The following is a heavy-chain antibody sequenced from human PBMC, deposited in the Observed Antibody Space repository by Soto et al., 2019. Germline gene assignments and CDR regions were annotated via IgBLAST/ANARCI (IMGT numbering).Heavy chain of an antibody. D-gene: IGHD3-3*02. CDR2: IMPIFRTP. CDR1: VGTFSNSA. J-gene: IGHJ6*02. Sequence: SVKVSCKCSVGTFSNSAISWVRQAPGQGLEWMGGIMPIFRTPDYAQKFQGRVTITADESTSTAYMELSGLRSDDTAVYYCARDKNGPQLGGNYYSILDVWGQGTTVPVSS. V-gene: IGHV1-69*13. CDR3: ARDKNGPQLGGNYYSILDV.